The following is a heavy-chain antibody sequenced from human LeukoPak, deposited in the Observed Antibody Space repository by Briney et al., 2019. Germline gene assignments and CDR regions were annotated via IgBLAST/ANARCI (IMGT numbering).Heavy chain of an antibody. CDR2: IRYDGSNK. Sequence: GGSLRLSCAASGFTFISYSIHWVRQAPGKGLEWVAFIRYDGSNKYYADSVKGRFTISRDNSKNTVYLQMNSLRAEDTAVYYCATSGLSRFGFWGQGTLVTVSS. J-gene: IGHJ4*02. CDR3: ATSGLSRFGF. CDR1: GFTFISYS. D-gene: IGHD2/OR15-2a*01. V-gene: IGHV3-30*02.